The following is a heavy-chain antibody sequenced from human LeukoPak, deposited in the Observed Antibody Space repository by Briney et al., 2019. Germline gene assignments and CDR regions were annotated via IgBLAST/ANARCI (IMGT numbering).Heavy chain of an antibody. V-gene: IGHV3-64D*09. Sequence: GGSLRLSCSASGFAFITHSMYWVRQAPGKGLEYVSALDTNGHNTYYADSVKGRFTISRDNSRNTLYLQMSSLRAEDTAIYYCVKEPAGGRKLDYWGQGTLVTVSS. D-gene: IGHD2-15*01. CDR2: LDTNGHNT. CDR3: VKEPAGGRKLDY. CDR1: GFAFITHS. J-gene: IGHJ4*02.